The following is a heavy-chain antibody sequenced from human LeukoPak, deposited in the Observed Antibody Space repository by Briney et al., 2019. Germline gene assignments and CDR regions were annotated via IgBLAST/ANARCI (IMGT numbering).Heavy chain of an antibody. D-gene: IGHD3-10*01. J-gene: IGHJ1*01. Sequence: SETLSLTCTVSGGSISSYFWSWIRQPPGKGLEWIGYVYYSGSTNYNPSLKSRVTISVDQSTKQFSLKLSSGTAADTAVYYCARGGGSGSYYRAEYFQHWGQGTLVTVSS. V-gene: IGHV4-59*01. CDR3: ARGGGSGSYYRAEYFQH. CDR1: GGSISSYF. CDR2: VYYSGST.